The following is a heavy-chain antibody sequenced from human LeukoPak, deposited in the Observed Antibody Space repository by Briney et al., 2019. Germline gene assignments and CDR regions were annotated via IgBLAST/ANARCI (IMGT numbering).Heavy chain of an antibody. Sequence: PGGSLRLSCAASGFTFSSYDMHWVRQATGKGLEWVSAIGTAGDTYYPGSVKGRFTISRENAKNPLYLQMNSLRAGDTAVYYCARANWNRFYGDYASYMDVWGKGTTVTVSS. D-gene: IGHD4-17*01. CDR1: GFTFSSYD. V-gene: IGHV3-13*01. J-gene: IGHJ6*03. CDR3: ARANWNRFYGDYASYMDV. CDR2: IGTAGDT.